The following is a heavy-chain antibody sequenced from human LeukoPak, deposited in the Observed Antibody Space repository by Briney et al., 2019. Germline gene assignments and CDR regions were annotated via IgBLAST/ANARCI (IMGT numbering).Heavy chain of an antibody. J-gene: IGHJ4*02. Sequence: GGSLRLSCAASGFTFSSYAMHWVRQAPGKGLEWVAVISYDGSNKYYADSVEGRFTISRDNSKNTLYLQMNSLRAEDTAVYYCARDYSGYDWGQGTLVTVSS. D-gene: IGHD5-12*01. V-gene: IGHV3-30-3*01. CDR1: GFTFSSYA. CDR3: ARDYSGYD. CDR2: ISYDGSNK.